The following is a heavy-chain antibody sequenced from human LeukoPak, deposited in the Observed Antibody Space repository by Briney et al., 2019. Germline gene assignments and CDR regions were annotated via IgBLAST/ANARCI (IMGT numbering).Heavy chain of an antibody. CDR2: VYASGST. J-gene: IGHJ4*02. CDR3: ARDPDYDFWSDSPH. Sequence: SETLSLTCTVSGASISSSRYYWSWIRQPAGKGLEWIGRVYASGSTNYNPSLKSRVTISIDTSKNQFSLKLTSVIAADTAVCFCARDPDYDFWSDSPHWGQGILVTVSS. D-gene: IGHD3-3*01. V-gene: IGHV4-61*02. CDR1: GASISSSRYY.